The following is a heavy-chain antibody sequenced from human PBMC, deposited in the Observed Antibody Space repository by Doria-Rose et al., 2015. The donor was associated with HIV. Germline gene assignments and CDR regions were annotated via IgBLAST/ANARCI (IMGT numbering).Heavy chain of an antibody. CDR1: GVSLSSPGMG. D-gene: IGHD6-13*01. V-gene: IGHV2-26*01. Sequence: SGPVLVKPTETLTLTCTVSGVSLSSPGMGVSWIRQPPGKALEWLANIFSDDERSYKTSLKSRLTISRGTSKGQVVLTMTDMDPVDTATYYCARIKSSRWYHKYYFDFWGQGTLVTVSA. CDR2: IFSDDER. CDR3: ARIKSSRWYHKYYFDF. J-gene: IGHJ4*02.